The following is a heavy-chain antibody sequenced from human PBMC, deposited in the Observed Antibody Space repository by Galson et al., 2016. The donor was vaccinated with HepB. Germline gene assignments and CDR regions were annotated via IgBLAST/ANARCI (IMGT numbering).Heavy chain of an antibody. CDR1: GFTFTSYD. Sequence: SVKVSCKASGFTFTSYDISWVRQTPGEGLEWLGRISAYNGNTNYAQNLQGRVTMATDTSTSTAYMELRSLRSDDTAVYYCARGANYFGPWGQGTLGPVPS. J-gene: IGHJ5*02. D-gene: IGHD3-10*01. V-gene: IGHV1-18*01. CDR2: ISAYNGNT. CDR3: ARGANYFGP.